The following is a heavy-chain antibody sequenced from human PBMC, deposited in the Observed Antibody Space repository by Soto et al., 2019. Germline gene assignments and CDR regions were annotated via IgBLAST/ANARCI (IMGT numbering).Heavy chain of an antibody. CDR2: IWYDGSNK. CDR1: GFTLSSYG. CDR3: AIDPSPDYDILTGYYYYSYGIDV. J-gene: IGHJ6*02. Sequence: GGSLRLSCAASGFTLSSYGMHWVRQAPGKGLEWVAVIWYDGSNKYYADSVKGRLAISRDNSKKTLYLQMNSLRAEDTAVYYYAIDPSPDYDILTGYYYYSYGIDVWGQGTSVTVSS. D-gene: IGHD3-9*01. V-gene: IGHV3-33*01.